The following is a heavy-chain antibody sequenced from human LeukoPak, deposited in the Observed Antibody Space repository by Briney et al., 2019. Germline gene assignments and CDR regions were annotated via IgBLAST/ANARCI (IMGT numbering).Heavy chain of an antibody. J-gene: IGHJ4*02. CDR3: ARDAPPSQTGTSPY. CDR2: ISTSSSYI. Sequence: GGSLRLSCAASGFTFSSYSMNWARLAPGKGLEWVSSISTSSSYIDYADSVKGRFTISRDNAKNSLYLQMNSLRAEDAAVYYCARDAPPSQTGTSPYWGQGTLVTVSS. CDR1: GFTFSSYS. V-gene: IGHV3-21*01. D-gene: IGHD1-1*01.